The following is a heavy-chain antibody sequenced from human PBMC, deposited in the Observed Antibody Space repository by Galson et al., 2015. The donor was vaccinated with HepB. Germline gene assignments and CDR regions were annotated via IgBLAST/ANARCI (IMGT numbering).Heavy chain of an antibody. Sequence: SLRLSCAASTFTFSSYAMHWVRQAPGKGLEWVAVISYDGSKKYYADSVKGRFTISRDNSKNTLYLQMNSLRAEDTAVYYCARGPGIRYFEWGAYAFDIWGQGTMVTVSS. D-gene: IGHD3-9*01. J-gene: IGHJ3*02. CDR3: ARGPGIRYFEWGAYAFDI. CDR2: ISYDGSKK. CDR1: TFTFSSYA. V-gene: IGHV3-30-3*01.